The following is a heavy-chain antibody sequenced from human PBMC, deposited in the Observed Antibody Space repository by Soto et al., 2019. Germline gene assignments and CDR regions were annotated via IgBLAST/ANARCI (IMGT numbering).Heavy chain of an antibody. CDR3: AKHGYCSGGSCYGPMSY. V-gene: IGHV3-23*01. Sequence: AGSLGLSCAASGLTFCSYAMGWVRQAPGKGLEWVSAISGSGGSTYYADSVKDRFTISRDNSKNTLYLQMNSLRAEDTAVYYCAKHGYCSGGSCYGPMSYWGQGTLVTVSS. D-gene: IGHD2-15*01. J-gene: IGHJ4*02. CDR2: ISGSGGST. CDR1: GLTFCSYA.